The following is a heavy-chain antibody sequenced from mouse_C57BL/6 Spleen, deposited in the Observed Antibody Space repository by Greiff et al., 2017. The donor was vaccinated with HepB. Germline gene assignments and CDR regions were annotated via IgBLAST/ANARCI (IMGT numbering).Heavy chain of an antibody. J-gene: IGHJ2*01. CDR3: AREGSYGNSFDY. V-gene: IGHV1-82*01. Sequence: QVQLQQSGSELVKPGASVKISCKASGYAFSSSWMNWVKQRPGKGLEWIGRIYPGDGDTNYNGKFKGKATLTADKSSSTAYMQLSSLTSEDSAVYFCAREGSYGNSFDYWGQGTTLTVSS. CDR1: GYAFSSSW. D-gene: IGHD2-1*01. CDR2: IYPGDGDT.